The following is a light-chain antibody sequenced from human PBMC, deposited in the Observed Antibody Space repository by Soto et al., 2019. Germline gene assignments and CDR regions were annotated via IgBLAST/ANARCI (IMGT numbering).Light chain of an antibody. J-gene: IGLJ2*01. CDR3: SSYTSSSTLYVV. V-gene: IGLV2-14*01. CDR1: SSDVGGYNY. CDR2: DVS. Sequence: QSVLTQPVSVSGSPGQSITISCTGTSSDVGGYNYVSWYQQHPGKAPKLMIYDVSNRPSGVSNRFSGSKSGNTASLTISGLQAEDEADYYCSSYTSSSTLYVVFGGGTQLTVL.